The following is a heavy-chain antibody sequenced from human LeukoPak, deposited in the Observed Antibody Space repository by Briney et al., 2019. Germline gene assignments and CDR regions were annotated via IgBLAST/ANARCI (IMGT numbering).Heavy chain of an antibody. J-gene: IGHJ4*02. Sequence: GASVKVSCKASGYTFTGFYIHWVRQAPGQGLEWMGWINPGSGDTNSEERFQGRVTMTRDTSKNQVVLTMTNMDPVDTATYYCAHWVYYYDSSGYYYDYWGQGTLVTVSS. CDR2: INPGSGDT. V-gene: IGHV1-2*02. CDR3: AHWVYYYDSSGYYYDY. D-gene: IGHD3-22*01. CDR1: GYTFTGFY.